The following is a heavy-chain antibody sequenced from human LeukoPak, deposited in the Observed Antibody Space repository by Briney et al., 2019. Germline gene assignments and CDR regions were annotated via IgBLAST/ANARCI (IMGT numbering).Heavy chain of an antibody. V-gene: IGHV3-23*01. CDR1: GFTFSDYY. D-gene: IGHD6-19*01. CDR2: ISGSGGST. J-gene: IGHJ4*02. CDR3: AKGSSGWYSNTNAEFDY. Sequence: HAGGSLRLSCAASGFTFSDYYMSWVRQAPGKGLEWVSAISGSGGSTYYADSVKGRFTISRDNSKNTLYLQMNSLRAEDTAVYYCAKGSSGWYSNTNAEFDYWGQGTLVTVSS.